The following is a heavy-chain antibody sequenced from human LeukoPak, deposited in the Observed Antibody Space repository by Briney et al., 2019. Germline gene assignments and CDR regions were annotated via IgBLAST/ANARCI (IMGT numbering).Heavy chain of an antibody. Sequence: SSETLSLTCTVSGGSISSGGYYWSWLRQHPGKGLEWIGYIYYSGSTYYNPSLKSRVTISVDTSKNQFSLKLSSVTAADTAVYYCARGSGYYSSPNWFDPWGQGTLVTVSS. J-gene: IGHJ5*02. D-gene: IGHD3-22*01. CDR2: IYYSGST. CDR3: ARGSGYYSSPNWFDP. CDR1: GGSISSGGYY. V-gene: IGHV4-31*03.